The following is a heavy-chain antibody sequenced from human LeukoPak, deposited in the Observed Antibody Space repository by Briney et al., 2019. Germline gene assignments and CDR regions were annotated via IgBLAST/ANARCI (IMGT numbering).Heavy chain of an antibody. CDR3: ARGQRDIVVVVAALGGYYFDY. J-gene: IGHJ4*02. V-gene: IGHV4-34*01. D-gene: IGHD2-15*01. CDR2: INHSGGT. CDR1: GGSFSGYY. Sequence: SETPSLTCAVYGGSFSGYYWSWIRQPPGKGLEWIGEINHSGGTNYNPSLKSRVTISVDTSKNQFSLKLSSVTAADTAVYYCARGQRDIVVVVAALGGYYFDYWGQGTLVTVSS.